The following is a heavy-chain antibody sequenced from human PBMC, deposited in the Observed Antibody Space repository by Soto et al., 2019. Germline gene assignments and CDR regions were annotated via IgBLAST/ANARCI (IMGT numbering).Heavy chain of an antibody. CDR3: ASISTSYYYGMDV. V-gene: IGHV4-30-2*01. J-gene: IGHJ6*02. D-gene: IGHD2-2*01. CDR1: GGSISSGGYS. CDR2: IYHSGST. Sequence: QLQLQESGSGLVKPSQTLSLTCAVSGGSISSGGYSWSWIRQPPGKGLEWIGYIYHSGSTYYNPSLKNRVTISVDRSKNQFSLKLSSVTAADTAVYYCASISTSYYYGMDVWGQGTTVTVSS.